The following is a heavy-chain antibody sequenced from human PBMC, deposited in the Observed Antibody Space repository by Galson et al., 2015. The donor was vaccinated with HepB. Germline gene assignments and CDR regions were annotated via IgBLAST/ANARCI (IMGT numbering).Heavy chain of an antibody. J-gene: IGHJ4*02. CDR3: AKTDDFWSGIFDY. V-gene: IGHV3-23*01. CDR2: ISSSGGST. D-gene: IGHD3-3*01. Sequence: SLRLSCAASGFTFSSYAMSRVRQAPGKGLEWVSAISSSGGSTYYADSVKGRITIFRDNPKNTLYLQMHSLRAEDTAVYYCAKTDDFWSGIFDYWGQGTLVTVSS. CDR1: GFTFSSYA.